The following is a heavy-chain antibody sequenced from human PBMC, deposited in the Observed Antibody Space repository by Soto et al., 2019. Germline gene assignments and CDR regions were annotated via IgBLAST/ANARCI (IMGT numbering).Heavy chain of an antibody. D-gene: IGHD3-10*01. CDR2: TYYNSKWYT. V-gene: IGHV6-1*01. CDR1: GDSVSSNSTA. Sequence: PSQTLSLTCAISGDSVSSNSTAWNWIRRSPSRGLEWLGRTYYNSKWYTDYAVSVISRMTINADTSKNHFSLNLNSVTPEDTALYCWAGGYYSTRSYYYCFDPWGQGTLVTVSS. CDR3: AGGYYSTRSYYYCFDP. J-gene: IGHJ5*02.